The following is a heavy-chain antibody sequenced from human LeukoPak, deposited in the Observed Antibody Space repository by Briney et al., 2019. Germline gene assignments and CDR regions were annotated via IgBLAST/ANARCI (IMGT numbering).Heavy chain of an antibody. Sequence: AGGSLRLSCAASGFTFSSYSMNWVRQAPGNGLEWVSSISSSSSYIYYADSVKGRFTISRDNAKNSLYLQMNSLRAEDTAVYYCARGEEQLVRAGDWFDPWGQGTLVAVSS. J-gene: IGHJ5*02. V-gene: IGHV3-21*01. CDR2: ISSSSSYI. CDR1: GFTFSSYS. D-gene: IGHD6-6*01. CDR3: ARGEEQLVRAGDWFDP.